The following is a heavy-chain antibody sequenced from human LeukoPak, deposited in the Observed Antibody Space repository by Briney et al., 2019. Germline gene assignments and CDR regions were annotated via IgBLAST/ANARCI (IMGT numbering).Heavy chain of an antibody. Sequence: GESLKISCKGSGYSFTSYWIGWVRQMPGKGLEWMGIIYPGDSDTRYSPSFQGQVTISADKSISTAYLQWSSLKASDTAMYYCARRGYCSGGSCYSAAFDIWGQGTMVTVSS. CDR2: IYPGDSDT. CDR3: ARRGYCSGGSCYSAAFDI. V-gene: IGHV5-51*01. D-gene: IGHD2-15*01. J-gene: IGHJ3*02. CDR1: GYSFTSYW.